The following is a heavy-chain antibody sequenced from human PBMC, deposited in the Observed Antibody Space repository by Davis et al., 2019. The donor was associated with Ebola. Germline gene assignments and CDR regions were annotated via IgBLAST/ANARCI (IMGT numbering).Heavy chain of an antibody. J-gene: IGHJ5*02. V-gene: IGHV1-2*02. D-gene: IGHD2-2*01. Sequence: SVPVPRLASRYTSTDSYIRRVRQPPGQGLGYIGWMNPNNGNTYYAPKFQGRLILTRETSISTAFMELSGLTSDDTADYSCARDLTGITCCSCGQGTLVTGSS. CDR2: MNPNNGNT. CDR1: RYTSTDSY. CDR3: ARDLTGITCCS.